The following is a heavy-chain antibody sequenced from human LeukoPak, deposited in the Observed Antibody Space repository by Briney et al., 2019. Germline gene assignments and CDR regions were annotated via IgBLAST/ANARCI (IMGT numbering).Heavy chain of an antibody. J-gene: IGHJ3*02. CDR3: ATSVVVLPEDTGSDAFDI. V-gene: IGHV3-21*01. CDR1: GLTFSTYS. D-gene: IGHD2-2*01. CDR2: ISADRRYI. Sequence: GGSLRLSCAAAGLTFSTYSMNWVRQAPGKGLEWVSSISADRRYIFYADSVKGRFTMSRDNAKNSLYLEMNSLRAEDTAVYYCATSVVVLPEDTGSDAFDIWGQGTMVTVSS.